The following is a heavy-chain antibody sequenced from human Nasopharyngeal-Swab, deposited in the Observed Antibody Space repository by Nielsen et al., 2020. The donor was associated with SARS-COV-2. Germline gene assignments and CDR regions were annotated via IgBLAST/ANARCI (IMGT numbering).Heavy chain of an antibody. J-gene: IGHJ6*02. CDR1: GFTFGDYA. V-gene: IGHV3-49*04. CDR3: TTDLAITMVRGVMYYYYGMDV. D-gene: IGHD3-10*01. Sequence: GESLKISCTASGFTFGDYAMSWVRQAPGKGLEWVGFIRSKAYGGTTDYAAPVKGRFTISRDDSKNTLYLQMNSLKTEDTAVYYCTTDLAITMVRGVMYYYYGMDVWGQGTTVTVSS. CDR2: IRSKAYGGTT.